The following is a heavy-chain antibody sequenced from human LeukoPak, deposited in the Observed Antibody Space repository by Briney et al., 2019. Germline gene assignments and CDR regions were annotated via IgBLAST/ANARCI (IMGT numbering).Heavy chain of an antibody. CDR1: GGSISSSSYY. D-gene: IGHD1-26*01. CDR3: ARLVSGTTGDY. J-gene: IGHJ4*02. Sequence: SETLSLTCTVSGGSISSSSYYWGWIRQPPGKGLEWIGCIYYSGSTYYNPSLKSRVTISVHPSKNQFSLKLSSVTAADTAVYYCARLVSGTTGDYWGQGTLVTVSS. V-gene: IGHV4-39*01. CDR2: IYYSGST.